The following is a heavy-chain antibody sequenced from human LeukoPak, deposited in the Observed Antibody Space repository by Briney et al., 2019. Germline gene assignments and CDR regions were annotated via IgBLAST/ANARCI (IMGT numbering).Heavy chain of an antibody. Sequence: GASVKVSRKASGYTFTSYGISWVRQAPGQGLEWMGWISAYNGNTNYAQKLQGRVTMTTDTSTSTAYMELRSLRSDDTAVYYCARDIGDILTGYYSNFDYWGQGTLVTVSS. J-gene: IGHJ4*02. CDR2: ISAYNGNT. V-gene: IGHV1-18*01. CDR1: GYTFTSYG. CDR3: ARDIGDILTGYYSNFDY. D-gene: IGHD3-9*01.